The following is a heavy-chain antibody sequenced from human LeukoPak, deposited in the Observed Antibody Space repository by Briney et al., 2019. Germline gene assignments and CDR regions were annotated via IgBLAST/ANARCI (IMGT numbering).Heavy chain of an antibody. Sequence: ASVKVSCTASGYTFSDYYIHWLRQAPGQGLEWMGWINPKSGVTNFAQYFQGRVTMTRDTSISTAYMELSRLRSDDTAVYYCASEQQLVQTGFDPWGQGTLVTVSS. CDR2: INPKSGVT. J-gene: IGHJ5*02. CDR3: ASEQQLVQTGFDP. V-gene: IGHV1-2*02. D-gene: IGHD6-13*01. CDR1: GYTFSDYY.